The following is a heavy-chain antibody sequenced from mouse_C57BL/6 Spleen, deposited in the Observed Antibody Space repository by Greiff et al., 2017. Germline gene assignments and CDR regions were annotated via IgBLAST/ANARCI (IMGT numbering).Heavy chain of an antibody. J-gene: IGHJ2*01. CDR1: GYAFSSYW. CDR2: IYPGDGDT. D-gene: IGHD2-2*01. V-gene: IGHV1-80*01. CDR3: ARNPMVTTASVDY. Sequence: QVQLQQSGAELVKPGASVKISCKASGYAFSSYWMNWVKQRPGKGLEWIGQIYPGDGDTNYNGKFKGKATLTADKSSSTAYMQLSSLTSEDSAVYFCARNPMVTTASVDYWGQGTTLTVSS.